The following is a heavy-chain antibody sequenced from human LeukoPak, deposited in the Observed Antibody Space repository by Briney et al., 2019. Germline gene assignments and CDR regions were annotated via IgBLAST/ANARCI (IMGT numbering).Heavy chain of an antibody. CDR2: ISGSGGST. V-gene: IGHV3-23*01. J-gene: IGHJ4*02. D-gene: IGHD3-22*01. CDR3: AKDRLTYYYDSRGYYFFDC. Sequence: GGSLRLSCAASGFTFSSYAMSWVRQATGKGLEWVSAISGSGGSTYYADSVKGRFTISRDHSKNTLYLQMNSLRAEDTAVYYCAKDRLTYYYDSRGYYFFDCWGQGTLVTVSS. CDR1: GFTFSSYA.